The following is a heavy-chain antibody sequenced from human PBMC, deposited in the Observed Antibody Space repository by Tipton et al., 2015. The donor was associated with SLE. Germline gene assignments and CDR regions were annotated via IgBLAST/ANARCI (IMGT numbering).Heavy chain of an antibody. J-gene: IGHJ4*02. CDR1: GYTFTSNG. CDR3: ARDRLSQYEDY. D-gene: IGHD2-2*01. Sequence: QLVQSGSELKKPGASVKVSCKASGYTFTSNGMNWVRQAPGQGLEWMGWINTKTGNPTYAQGFTRRFVFSLDTSVSTSYLQISGLKAEDTAVYYCARDRLSQYEDYWGQGTLVTASS. V-gene: IGHV7-4-1*02. CDR2: INTKTGNP.